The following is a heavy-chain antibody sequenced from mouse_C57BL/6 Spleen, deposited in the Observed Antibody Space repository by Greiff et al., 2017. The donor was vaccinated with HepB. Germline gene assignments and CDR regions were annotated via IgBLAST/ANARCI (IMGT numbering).Heavy chain of an antibody. V-gene: IGHV8-8*01. CDR3: ARIADYDKNYFDY. J-gene: IGHJ2*01. CDR2: IWWDDDK. Sequence: QVTLKVSGPGILQPSQTLSLTCSFSGFSLSTFGMGVGWIRQPSGKGLEWLAHIWWDDDKYYNPALRSRRTISKDTSKNQVVLKIANVDTADAATYYCARIADYDKNYFDYWGQGTTLTVSS. CDR1: GFSLSTFGMG. D-gene: IGHD2-4*01.